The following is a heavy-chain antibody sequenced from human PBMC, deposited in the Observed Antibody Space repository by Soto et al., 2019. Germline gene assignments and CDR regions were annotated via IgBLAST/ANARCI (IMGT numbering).Heavy chain of an antibody. V-gene: IGHV1-18*04. D-gene: IGHD3-16*02. CDR3: ARGEGYYDYVWGSYRYGPEAFDI. CDR1: GYTFTSYG. CDR2: ISAYNGNT. Sequence: ASVKVSCKASGYTFTSYGISWVRQAPGQGLERMGWISAYNGNTNYAQKLQGRVTMTTDTSTSTAYMELRSLRSDDTAVYYCARGEGYYDYVWGSYRYGPEAFDIWGQGTMLTVSS. J-gene: IGHJ3*02.